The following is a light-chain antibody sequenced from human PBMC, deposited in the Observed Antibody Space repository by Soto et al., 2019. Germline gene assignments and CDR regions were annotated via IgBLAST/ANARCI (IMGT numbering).Light chain of an antibody. CDR3: QQYNNWPPLT. Sequence: EIVMTQSPATLSVSPGERATLSCRASQSVSSNLAWYQQKPGQAPRLLIYGASTRATGIPARFSGSGSGTEFTLTLSSLQSEDFAVYYWQQYNNWPPLTSGGGTKVEIK. V-gene: IGKV3-15*01. CDR1: QSVSSN. CDR2: GAS. J-gene: IGKJ4*01.